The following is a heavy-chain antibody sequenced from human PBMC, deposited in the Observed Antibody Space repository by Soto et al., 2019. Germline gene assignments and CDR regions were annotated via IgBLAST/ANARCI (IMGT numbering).Heavy chain of an antibody. J-gene: IGHJ6*03. CDR1: GGTFSSYT. CDR3: ARDRRTDCSSTSCYDYYYYYMDV. D-gene: IGHD2-2*01. Sequence: ASVKVSCKASGGTFSSYTISWVRQAPGQGLEWMGRIIPILGIANYAQKFQGRVTITADKSTSTAYMELSSLRSEDTAVYYCARDRRTDCSSTSCYDYYYYYMDVWGKGTTVTVSS. CDR2: IIPILGIA. V-gene: IGHV1-69*04.